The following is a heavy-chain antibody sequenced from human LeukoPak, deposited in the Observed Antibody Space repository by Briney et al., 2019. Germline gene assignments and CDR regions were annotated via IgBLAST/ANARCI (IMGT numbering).Heavy chain of an antibody. CDR3: AKESGSYPKNFDY. CDR1: GFTFDDYA. D-gene: IGHD1-26*01. V-gene: IGHV3-9*01. Sequence: PGRSLRLSCAASGFTFDDYAMHWVRQAPGKGLEWVSGISWNSGSIGYADSVKGRFTISRDNAKNSLYLQMNSLRAEDTALYYCAKESGSYPKNFDYWGQGTLVTVSS. J-gene: IGHJ4*02. CDR2: ISWNSGSI.